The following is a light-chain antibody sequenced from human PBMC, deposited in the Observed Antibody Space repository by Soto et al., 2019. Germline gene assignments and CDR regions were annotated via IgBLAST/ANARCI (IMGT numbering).Light chain of an antibody. V-gene: IGLV1-51*02. CDR3: ETWDSSLSAGV. CDR1: SSNIGNNY. J-gene: IGLJ2*01. Sequence: QSVLTQPPSVSAAPGQKVTISCSGRSSNIGNNYVSWYQQLPGTAPKLLIYEYNKRPSGIPDRFSGSKSGTSATLGITGLQTGDEADYYCETWDSSLSAGVFGGGTQLTVL. CDR2: EYN.